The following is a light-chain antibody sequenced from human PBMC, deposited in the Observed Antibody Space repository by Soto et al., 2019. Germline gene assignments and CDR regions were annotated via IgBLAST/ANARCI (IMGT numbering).Light chain of an antibody. Sequence: IQMTTSTSSLSASVGDRVTITCQASQDISNYLNWYQQKPGKAPKLLIYDASNLETGVPSRFSGSGSGTDFTFTIISLQYEDIAKYYCQRYHNLPLPLGGGTKVDIK. J-gene: IGKJ4*01. V-gene: IGKV1-33*01. CDR1: QDISNY. CDR3: QRYHNLPLP. CDR2: DAS.